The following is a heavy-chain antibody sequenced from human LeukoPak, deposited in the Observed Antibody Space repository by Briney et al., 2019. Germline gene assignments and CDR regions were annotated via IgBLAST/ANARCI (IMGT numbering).Heavy chain of an antibody. D-gene: IGHD3-10*01. CDR2: IYYSGST. CDR3: ARARITRPWYFDL. J-gene: IGHJ2*01. V-gene: IGHV4-61*01. Sequence: SETLSLTCTVSGGSVSSGSYYWNWIRQPPGKGLEWIGYIYYSGSTNYNPSLKSRVTISVDTSKNQFSLKLSSVTAADTAVYYCARARITRPWYFDLWGRGTLVTVSS. CDR1: GGSVSSGSYY.